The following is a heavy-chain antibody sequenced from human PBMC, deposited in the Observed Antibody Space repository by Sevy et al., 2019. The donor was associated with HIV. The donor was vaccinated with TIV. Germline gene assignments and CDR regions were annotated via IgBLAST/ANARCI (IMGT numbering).Heavy chain of an antibody. D-gene: IGHD3-22*01. J-gene: IGHJ3*02. Sequence: SETLSLTCAVYGGSFSGYYWNWIRQPPGKGLEWIGEINHSGRTNYNPSLKSRVTISVDTSKNQFSLKLSSVTAADTAVYYCARGRIRFTMIVVVAGGAFDIWGQGTMVTVSS. CDR1: GGSFSGYY. V-gene: IGHV4-34*01. CDR3: ARGRIRFTMIVVVAGGAFDI. CDR2: INHSGRT.